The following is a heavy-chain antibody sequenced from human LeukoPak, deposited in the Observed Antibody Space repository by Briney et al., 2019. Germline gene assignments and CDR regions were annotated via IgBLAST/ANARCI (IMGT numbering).Heavy chain of an antibody. Sequence: GESLKISCKGSGYSFTSYWIGWVRQMPGKGLEWMGIIYPGDSDTRYSPSFQGQVTISADKSISTAYLQWSSLKASDTAMYYCARSAGISGWYGEPYGMDVWGQGTTVTVSS. V-gene: IGHV5-51*01. D-gene: IGHD6-19*01. CDR2: IYPGDSDT. CDR1: GYSFTSYW. J-gene: IGHJ6*02. CDR3: ARSAGISGWYGEPYGMDV.